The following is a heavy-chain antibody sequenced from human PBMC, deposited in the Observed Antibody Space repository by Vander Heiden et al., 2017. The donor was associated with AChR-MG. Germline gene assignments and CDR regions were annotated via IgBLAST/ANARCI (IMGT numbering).Heavy chain of an antibody. CDR2: ISWNSGSI. Sequence: EVQLVESGGGLVQPGRSLRLSCQASGCTCDDYAMHWVRQAPGKGLELVSGISWNSGSIGYADSVKGRFTISRDNAKNSLYLQMNSLRAEDTALYYCAKEISGYDRSCFDYWGHGTLVTVSS. D-gene: IGHD5-12*01. V-gene: IGHV3-9*01. J-gene: IGHJ4*01. CDR3: AKEISGYDRSCFDY. CDR1: GCTCDDYA.